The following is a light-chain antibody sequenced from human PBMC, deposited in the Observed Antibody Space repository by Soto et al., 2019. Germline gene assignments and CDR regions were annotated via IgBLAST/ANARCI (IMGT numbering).Light chain of an antibody. V-gene: IGKV1-39*01. Sequence: DIQMTQSPSSLSASVGDRVTITCRASQSISSYLNWYQQKPGNAPKLLIYAASSLQSGVPSRFSGSGSGTDFTLTISSRQPEDFATYYCQQRYSTLTFGPGTKVVIK. CDR1: QSISSY. J-gene: IGKJ3*01. CDR2: AAS. CDR3: QQRYSTLT.